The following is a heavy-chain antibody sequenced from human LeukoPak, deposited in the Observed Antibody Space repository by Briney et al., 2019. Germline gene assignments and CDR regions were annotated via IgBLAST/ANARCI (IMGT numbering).Heavy chain of an antibody. Sequence: PGGSLRLSCTASGFIFSNFGINWVRQAPGKGLDWVTAISNSGEYTLYADSVKGRFTISRDNSKNTVYLQMNSLRAEDTALYYCARWTWNYDYWGQGTLVTVSS. CDR1: GFIFSNFG. V-gene: IGHV3-23*01. CDR2: ISNSGEYT. D-gene: IGHD1-1*01. CDR3: ARWTWNYDY. J-gene: IGHJ4*02.